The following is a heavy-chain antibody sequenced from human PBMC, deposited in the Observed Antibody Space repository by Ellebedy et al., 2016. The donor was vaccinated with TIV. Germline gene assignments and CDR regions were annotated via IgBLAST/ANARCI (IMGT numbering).Heavy chain of an antibody. Sequence: PGGSLRLSCAASGFAFSMYAMSWVRQAPGKGPQWVSGISGSADTRYYSDSVRGRFTVTTDYSKNTLNLQMKRLSAEDTAVYYCVRYGGHSASDSLDYWGQGILVTVSS. D-gene: IGHD5-12*01. CDR2: ISGSADTR. CDR3: VRYGGHSASDSLDY. CDR1: GFAFSMYA. J-gene: IGHJ4*02. V-gene: IGHV3-23*01.